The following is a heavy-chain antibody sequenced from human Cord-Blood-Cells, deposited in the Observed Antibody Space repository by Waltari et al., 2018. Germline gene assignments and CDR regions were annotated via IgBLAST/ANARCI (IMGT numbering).Heavy chain of an antibody. D-gene: IGHD6-13*01. CDR3: ARLSSSWYDAFDI. V-gene: IGHV4-39*01. CDR2: IYYSGGT. Sequence: QLQLQESGPGLVKPSETLYLTCTVTGGSISSSRHHWGWIRQPPGKGLEWIGRIYYSGGTYYNPSLKSRVTISVDTSTNQFSLKLSSVTAADTAVYYCARLSSSWYDAFDIWGQGTMVTVSS. CDR1: GGSISSSRHH. J-gene: IGHJ3*02.